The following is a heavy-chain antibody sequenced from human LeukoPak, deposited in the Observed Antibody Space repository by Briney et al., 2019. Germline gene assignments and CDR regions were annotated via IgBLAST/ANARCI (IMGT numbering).Heavy chain of an antibody. CDR3: AKNSRLDRFFPPFYYYYYMDV. Sequence: GGSPRLSCAASGLTLSNYWMHWVRQAPGKGLVWVSRMNNDGSGTTYADSVRGRFTISRDNAKNTLYLQMNSLRVEDTAVYYCAKNSRLDRFFPPFYYYYYMDVWGKGTTVTVSS. D-gene: IGHD2/OR15-2a*01. J-gene: IGHJ6*03. V-gene: IGHV3-74*01. CDR1: GLTLSNYW. CDR2: MNNDGSGT.